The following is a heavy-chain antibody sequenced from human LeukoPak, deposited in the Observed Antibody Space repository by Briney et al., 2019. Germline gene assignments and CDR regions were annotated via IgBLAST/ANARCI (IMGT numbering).Heavy chain of an antibody. CDR2: IYHSGST. CDR3: ANLNYCSSTSCLEGIDY. J-gene: IGHJ4*02. D-gene: IGHD2-2*01. V-gene: IGHV4-4*02. CDR1: GGSISSSNW. Sequence: PSGTLSLTCAVSGGSISSSNWWSWVRQPPGKGLEWIGEIYHSGSTNYNPSLKSRVTISVDKSKNQFSLKLSSVTAADTAVYYCANLNYCSSTSCLEGIDYWGQGTLVTVSS.